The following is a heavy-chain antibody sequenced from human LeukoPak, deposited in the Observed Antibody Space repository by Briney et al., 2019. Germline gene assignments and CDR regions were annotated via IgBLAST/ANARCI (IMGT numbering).Heavy chain of an antibody. CDR1: GGSISSSSYY. D-gene: IGHD1-1*01. J-gene: IGHJ4*02. CDR2: IYYSGST. V-gene: IGHV4-39*07. CDR3: SAGTGRSDFDY. Sequence: SETLSLTCTVSGGSISSSSYYWGWIRQPPGKGLEWIGSIYYSGSTYYNPSLKSRVTISVDTSKNQFSLKLSSVTAEDTGVYYCSAGTGRSDFDYWGQGTLVIVSS.